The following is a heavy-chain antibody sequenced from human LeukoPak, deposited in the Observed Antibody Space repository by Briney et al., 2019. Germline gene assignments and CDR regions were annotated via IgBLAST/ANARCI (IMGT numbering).Heavy chain of an antibody. D-gene: IGHD3-3*01. V-gene: IGHV1-46*01. J-gene: IGHJ4*02. CDR1: GYTFTSYH. CDR3: ARDRNTDFWSGYYTNYFDY. CDR2: INPSGGTT. Sequence: ASVKVSCKASGYTFTSYHMHWVRQAPGQGLEWMGIINPSGGTTNYAQKFRGRVTMTRDMSTSTVYMELSSLRSEDTAVYYCARDRNTDFWSGYYTNYFDYWGQGTLVTVSS.